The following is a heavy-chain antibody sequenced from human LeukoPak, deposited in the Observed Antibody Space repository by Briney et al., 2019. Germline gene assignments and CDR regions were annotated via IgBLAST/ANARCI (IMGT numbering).Heavy chain of an antibody. D-gene: IGHD3-22*01. CDR3: AKFYYDSSGYYVGRADYYFDY. J-gene: IGHJ4*02. CDR2: ISGSGGST. CDR1: GFTFSSYA. V-gene: IGHV3-23*01. Sequence: PGGSLRLSCAASGFTFSSYAMSWVRQAPGKGLEWVSAISGSGGSTYYADSVKGRFTISRDNSKNTLYLQMNSLRAEDTAVYYCAKFYYDSSGYYVGRADYYFDYWGQGTLVTVSS.